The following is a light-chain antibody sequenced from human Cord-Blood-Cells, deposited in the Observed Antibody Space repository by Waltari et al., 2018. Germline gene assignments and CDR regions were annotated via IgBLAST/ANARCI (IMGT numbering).Light chain of an antibody. CDR3: QQSYSTPWT. CDR2: AAS. CDR1: QSISSY. Sequence: DIQMTQSPSSLSASVGDRVTITCRASQSISSYLNWYQQKPEKAPKLLIYAASRLQSGVPSRFSGSGSGTDFTLTISSLQPEDFATYYCQQSYSTPWTFGQGTKVEIK. J-gene: IGKJ1*01. V-gene: IGKV1-39*01.